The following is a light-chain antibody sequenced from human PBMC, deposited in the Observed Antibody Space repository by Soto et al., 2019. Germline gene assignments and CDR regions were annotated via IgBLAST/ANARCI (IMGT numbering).Light chain of an antibody. CDR2: GAS. CDR1: QSVSSN. Sequence: EIVMTQSPATLSVSPGERATLSCRASQSVSSNLAWYQQKPGQAPRLLIYGASTRDTGIPARFSGSGSGTEFTFTFSSLQSEDFAVYYCQQYNNWPRTFGQGTKVDIK. J-gene: IGKJ1*01. V-gene: IGKV3-15*01. CDR3: QQYNNWPRT.